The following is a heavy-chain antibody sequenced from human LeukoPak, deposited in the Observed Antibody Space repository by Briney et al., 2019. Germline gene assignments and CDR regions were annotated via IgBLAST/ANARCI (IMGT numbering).Heavy chain of an antibody. J-gene: IGHJ6*03. Sequence: PPETLSLTCTVSGGSISSSSYYWGWIRQPPGKGLEWIGSIYYSGSTYYNPSLKSRVTISVDTSKNQFSLKLSSVTAADTAVYYCATSSSWYHYYYYYYMDVWGKGTTVTVSS. CDR2: IYYSGST. CDR3: ATSSSWYHYYYYYYMDV. V-gene: IGHV4-39*07. D-gene: IGHD6-13*01. CDR1: GGSISSSSYY.